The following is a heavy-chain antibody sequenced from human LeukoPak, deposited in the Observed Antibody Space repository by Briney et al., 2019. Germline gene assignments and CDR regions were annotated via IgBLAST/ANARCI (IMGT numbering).Heavy chain of an antibody. V-gene: IGHV3-66*04. D-gene: IGHD2-21*01. CDR3: GRRFCNSCPLDF. CDR2: CLAGGLL. J-gene: IGHJ4*02. CDR1: GFNVTTNN. Sequence: GGSLRLSCVGSGFNVTTNNMYWVRQAPGKGLECVSTCLAGGLLHYADSVRNRFIISRDTSKNTLYLQMNSLSAEDTAVYYCGRRFCNSCPLDFWGQGTLVTVSS.